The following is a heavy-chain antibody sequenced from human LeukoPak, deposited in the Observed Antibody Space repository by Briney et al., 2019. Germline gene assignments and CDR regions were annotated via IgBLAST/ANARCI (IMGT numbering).Heavy chain of an antibody. CDR2: IHTSGST. D-gene: IGHD3-10*01. J-gene: IGHJ4*02. CDR1: GVSISSYF. Sequence: SETLSLTCTVSGVSISSYFWSWIRQPAGKGLEWIGRIHTSGSTNYNPSLKSRVTMSVDTSKNQFSLKLSSVTAADTAVYYCAFRGGRLDYYFDYWGQGTLVTVSS. V-gene: IGHV4-4*07. CDR3: AFRGGRLDYYFDY.